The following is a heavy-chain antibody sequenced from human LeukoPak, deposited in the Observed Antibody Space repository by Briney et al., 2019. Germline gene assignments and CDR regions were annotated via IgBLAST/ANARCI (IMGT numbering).Heavy chain of an antibody. J-gene: IGHJ4*02. CDR2: IYYSGST. D-gene: IGHD1-14*01. CDR1: GGSISSGSYY. CDR3: ARAPEYGLYYFDY. Sequence: SETLSLTCAVYGGSISSGSYYWGWIRQPPGKGLEWIGNIYYSGSTYYNPSLKSRVSISVDTSKNQFSLKLTSVTAADTAVYYCARAPEYGLYYFDYWGQGTLVTVSS. V-gene: IGHV4-39*07.